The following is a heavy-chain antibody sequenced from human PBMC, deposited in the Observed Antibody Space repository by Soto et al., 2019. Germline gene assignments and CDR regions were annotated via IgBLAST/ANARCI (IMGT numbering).Heavy chain of an antibody. D-gene: IGHD1-1*01. CDR3: AKETATSVDYYYFYGLDV. Sequence: QVQLVESGGGVVQPGRSLRLSCSASGFIFGTYGMDWVRQAPGKGLEWVALISYDGKKEFYADSVKGRFTISRDNSRNTLYLHMNSLKPEDTAMYYCAKETATSVDYYYFYGLDVWGPGTTVSVSS. J-gene: IGHJ6*02. CDR1: GFIFGTYG. CDR2: ISYDGKKE. V-gene: IGHV3-30*18.